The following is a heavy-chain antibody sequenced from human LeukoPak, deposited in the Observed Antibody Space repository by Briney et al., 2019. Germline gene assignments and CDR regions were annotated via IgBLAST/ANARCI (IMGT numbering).Heavy chain of an antibody. D-gene: IGHD6-19*01. CDR3: ARDLRNERARAVAGNWFDP. CDR1: GYTFTSYD. V-gene: IGHV1-8*01. Sequence: ASVKVSCKASGYTFTSYDINWVRQAPGQGLEWMGWMNPNSGNTSYAQKFQGRVTMTRDTSISTAYMELSRLRSDDTAVYYCARDLRNERARAVAGNWFDPWGQGTLVSAS. J-gene: IGHJ5*02. CDR2: MNPNSGNT.